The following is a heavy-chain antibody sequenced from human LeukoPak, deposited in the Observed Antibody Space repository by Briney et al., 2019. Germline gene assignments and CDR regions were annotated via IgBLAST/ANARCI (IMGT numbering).Heavy chain of an antibody. D-gene: IGHD2-8*02. J-gene: IGHJ4*02. V-gene: IGHV4-34*01. CDR1: GGSFSGYY. Sequence: PSGTLSLTCAVYGGSFSGYYWSWIRQPPGKGLEWIGEINHSGSTNYNPSLKSRVTISVDTSKNQFSLKLSSVTAADTAVYYCARGRTGGYLTFDYWGQGTLVTVSS. CDR2: INHSGST. CDR3: ARGRTGGYLTFDY.